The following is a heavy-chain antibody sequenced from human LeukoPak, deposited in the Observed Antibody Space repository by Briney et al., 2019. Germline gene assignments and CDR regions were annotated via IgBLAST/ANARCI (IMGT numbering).Heavy chain of an antibody. D-gene: IGHD6-13*01. CDR3: AREGVGSSSWYRNWFDP. CDR2: ISAYNGNT. V-gene: IGHV1-18*01. CDR1: GYTFTSYG. Sequence: ASVKVSCKASGYTFTSYGISWVRQAPGQGLEWMGWISAYNGNTNYAQKLQGRVTMTTDTSTSTAYMELRSLRSDDTAVYYCAREGVGSSSWYRNWFDPWGQGTLVTVSS. J-gene: IGHJ5*02.